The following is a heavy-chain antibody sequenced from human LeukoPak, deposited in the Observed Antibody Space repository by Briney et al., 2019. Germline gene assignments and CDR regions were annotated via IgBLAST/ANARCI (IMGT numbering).Heavy chain of an antibody. CDR3: TTPYYYGSGTITPNYYFDY. D-gene: IGHD3-10*01. J-gene: IGHJ4*02. V-gene: IGHV3-15*01. Sequence: GGSLRLSCAASGFTFSNAWMSWVRQAPGKGLEWVGRIKSRTDGGTTEDAARVKGKFTNSRDDSKSTMYLQMNTMNTEDTAVYYCTTPYYYGSGTITPNYYFDYWGQGTLVTVSS. CDR1: GFTFSNAW. CDR2: IKSRTDGGTT.